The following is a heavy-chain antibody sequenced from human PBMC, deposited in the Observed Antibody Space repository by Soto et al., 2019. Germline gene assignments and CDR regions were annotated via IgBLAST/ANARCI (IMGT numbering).Heavy chain of an antibody. CDR3: ASIPRRGYSYGIDY. CDR1: GGSISSGTSY. Sequence: QVQLQESGPGLVKPSQTLSLTCNVSGGSISSGTSYWTWIRQHPGEGLEWIGHIYFTGAPYSNPSLRSRLTMSGDTSKNQFSLKLTSVTAADTATYYCASIPRRGYSYGIDYWGQGTLVTVSS. D-gene: IGHD2-21*02. J-gene: IGHJ4*02. V-gene: IGHV4-31*03. CDR2: IYFTGAP.